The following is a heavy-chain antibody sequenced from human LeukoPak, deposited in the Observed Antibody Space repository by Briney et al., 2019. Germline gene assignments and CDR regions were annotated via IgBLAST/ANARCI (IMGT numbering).Heavy chain of an antibody. J-gene: IGHJ4*02. V-gene: IGHV5-51*01. CDR3: ARLLSCSSTSCYGPYSGDYFDY. CDR2: IYPGDSDT. CDR1: GYSFTSYW. D-gene: IGHD2-2*01. Sequence: GESLKISCKGSGYSFTSYWIGWVRQMPGKGLEWMGIIYPGDSDTRYSPSFQGQVTISADKSISTAYLQWSSLKASDTAMYYCARLLSCSSTSCYGPYSGDYFDYWGQGTLVTVSS.